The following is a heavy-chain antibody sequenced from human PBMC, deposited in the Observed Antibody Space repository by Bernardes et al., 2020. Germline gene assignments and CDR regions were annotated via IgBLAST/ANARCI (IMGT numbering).Heavy chain of an antibody. CDR3: ARVWWIPGNWFDP. J-gene: IGHJ5*02. D-gene: IGHD3-16*01. CDR1: GFTFLSYW. Sequence: GGSLRLSCAASGFTFLSYWMTWVRQAPGKGLEWVASIKQDGSERYYVDSVKGRFTISRDNAKNSLSLQMNSLGVEDTAVYYCARVWWIPGNWFDPWGQGTLVTVSS. CDR2: IKQDGSER. V-gene: IGHV3-7*01.